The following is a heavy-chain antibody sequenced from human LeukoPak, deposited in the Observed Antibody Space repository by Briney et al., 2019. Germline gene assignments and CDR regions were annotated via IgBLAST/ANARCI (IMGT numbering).Heavy chain of an antibody. V-gene: IGHV4-61*02. Sequence: NASETLSLTCTVSGGSISSGSYYWSWIRQPAGKGLEWIGRIYTSGSTNYNPSLKSRVTISVDTSKNQFSLKLSSVTAADTAVYYCARGDYGDYLPWFDPWGQGTLVTVSS. D-gene: IGHD4-17*01. CDR2: IYTSGST. J-gene: IGHJ5*02. CDR3: ARGDYGDYLPWFDP. CDR1: GGSISSGSYY.